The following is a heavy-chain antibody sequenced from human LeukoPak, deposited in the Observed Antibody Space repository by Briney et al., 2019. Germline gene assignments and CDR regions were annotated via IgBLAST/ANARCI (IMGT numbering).Heavy chain of an antibody. Sequence: GGSLRLSCAASGFTFSSYSMNWVRQAPGKGLEWVANIKQDGSEKYYVDSVKGRFTISRDNAKNSLFLQMNSLRAEDTAVYYCSRGDSGNYVGFFFDFWGQGTLVTVSS. V-gene: IGHV3-7*01. J-gene: IGHJ4*02. CDR3: SRGDSGNYVGFFFDF. D-gene: IGHD1-26*01. CDR2: IKQDGSEK. CDR1: GFTFSSYS.